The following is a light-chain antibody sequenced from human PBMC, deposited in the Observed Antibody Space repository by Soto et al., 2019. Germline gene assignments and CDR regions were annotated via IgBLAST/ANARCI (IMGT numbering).Light chain of an antibody. CDR3: QQANTFPIT. CDR2: GAT. CDR1: QDISSW. V-gene: IGKV1-12*01. Sequence: DIQMTQSPSSVSASVGDRVTITCRASQDISSWLVWYQQKPGKAPKLLIYGATSLQSGVPSRFSGRGSGTDFTLTISSLRPEDFATYYCQQANTFPITFGQGTRLDIK. J-gene: IGKJ5*01.